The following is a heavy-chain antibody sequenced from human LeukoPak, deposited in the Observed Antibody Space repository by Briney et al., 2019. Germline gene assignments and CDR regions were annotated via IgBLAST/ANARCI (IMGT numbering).Heavy chain of an antibody. CDR3: AGEAPADPTDY. D-gene: IGHD2-2*01. Sequence: SQTLSLTCTVSGGSISSGSYYWSWIRQPAGKGLEWIGRIYTSGSTNYNPSLKSRVTMSVDTSKNQFSLKLSSVTAADTAVYYCAGEAPADPTDYWGQGTLVTVSS. J-gene: IGHJ4*02. CDR1: GGSISSGSYY. V-gene: IGHV4-61*02. CDR2: IYTSGST.